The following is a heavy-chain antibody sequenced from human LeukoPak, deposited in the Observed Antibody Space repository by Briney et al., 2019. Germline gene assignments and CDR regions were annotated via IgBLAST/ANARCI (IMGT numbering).Heavy chain of an antibody. CDR3: ARSGDTYDILTGYYDH. V-gene: IGHV3-30-3*01. J-gene: IGHJ4*02. CDR1: GFAFSSYA. Sequence: GGSLRLSCAASGFAFSSYAMHWARQAPGKGLEWVTVLSYDGSNTYYADSVKGRFTISRDNSKNTLYLQMNSLRAEDTAVYYCARSGDTYDILTGYYDHWGQGTLVTVSS. D-gene: IGHD3-9*01. CDR2: LSYDGSNT.